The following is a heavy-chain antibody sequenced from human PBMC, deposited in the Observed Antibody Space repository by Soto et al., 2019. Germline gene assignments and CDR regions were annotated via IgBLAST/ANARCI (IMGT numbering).Heavy chain of an antibody. CDR3: ARGSSIAGLYYGMDV. J-gene: IGHJ6*02. Sequence: QVQLQESGPGLVKPSQTLSLTCTVSGGSISSGGYYWTWIRQHPGKGLEWIGYNYYSGITYYNPSLKSPVTLSLATSKNQFALKLSSVTAADTAVYYCARGSSIAGLYYGMDVWGQGTTVTVSS. V-gene: IGHV4-31*01. CDR1: GGSISSGGYY. CDR2: NYYSGIT. D-gene: IGHD6-6*01.